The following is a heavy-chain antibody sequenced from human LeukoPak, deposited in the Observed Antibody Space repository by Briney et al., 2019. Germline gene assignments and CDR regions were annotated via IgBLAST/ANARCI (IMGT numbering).Heavy chain of an antibody. Sequence: GGSLKLSCAASGFTFSGSAMHWDRQASGKGLEWVGRIRSKANSYATAYAASVKGRFTISRDDSKNTAYLQMNSLKTEDTAVYYCTRNAVVVPAARFDYYYYYMDVWGKGTTVTVSS. CDR1: GFTFSGSA. V-gene: IGHV3-73*01. CDR3: TRNAVVVPAARFDYYYYYMDV. J-gene: IGHJ6*03. CDR2: IRSKANSYAT. D-gene: IGHD2-2*01.